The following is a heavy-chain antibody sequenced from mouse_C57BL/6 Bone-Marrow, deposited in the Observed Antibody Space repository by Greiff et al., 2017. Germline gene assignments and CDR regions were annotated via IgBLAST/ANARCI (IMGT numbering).Heavy chain of an antibody. CDR2: FYPGSGSI. V-gene: IGHV1-62-2*01. J-gene: IGHJ2*01. D-gene: IGHD2-3*01. CDR1: GYPFTEYT. Sequence: VKLVESGPELVKPGASVKLSCKASGYPFTEYTINWVKQRPGQGLEWIGWFYPGSGSIKYNEKFKDKATLTADKSSSTVYMELSRLTSEDSAVYVCARHEVRWLLFAYWGQGTTLTVSA. CDR3: ARHEVRWLLFAY.